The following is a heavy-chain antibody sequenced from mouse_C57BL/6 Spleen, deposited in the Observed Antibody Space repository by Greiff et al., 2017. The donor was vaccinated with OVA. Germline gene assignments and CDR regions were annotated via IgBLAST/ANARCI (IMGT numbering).Heavy chain of an antibody. V-gene: IGHV5-6*01. D-gene: IGHD2-4*01. Sequence: EVQGVESGGDLVKPGGSLKLSCAASGFTFSSYGMSWVRQTPDKRLEWVATISSGGSYTYYQDRVKGRFPIARDNAKNTLYLQMSSLKTEDTAMYYCARDDYDGSAMDYWGQGTSVTVSS. CDR3: ARDDYDGSAMDY. CDR2: ISSGGSYT. J-gene: IGHJ4*01. CDR1: GFTFSSYG.